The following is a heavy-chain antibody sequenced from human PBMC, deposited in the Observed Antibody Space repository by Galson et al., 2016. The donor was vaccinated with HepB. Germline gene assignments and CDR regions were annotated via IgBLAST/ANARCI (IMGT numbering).Heavy chain of an antibody. CDR3: GRDYPTMTDRYPYHVDV. D-gene: IGHD4-17*01. V-gene: IGHV3-23*01. CDR1: GFTLSSSA. Sequence: SRRIEGAASGFTLSSSAMTWVRQAPGRGLEWVSAITETGSFAYYADSVRGRFTLSRDTSKNTVYLQMNYLRADDTALYYCGRDYPTMTDRYPYHVDVWGKGTAVTVSS. CDR2: ITETGSFA. J-gene: IGHJ6*04.